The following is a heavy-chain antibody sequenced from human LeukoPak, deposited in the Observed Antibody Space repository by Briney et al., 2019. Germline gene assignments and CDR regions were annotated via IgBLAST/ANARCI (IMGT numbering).Heavy chain of an antibody. V-gene: IGHV3-66*01. CDR2: LYSGETT. D-gene: IGHD3-10*01. CDR1: GFTVSTNF. J-gene: IGHJ4*02. CDR3: TRDRSSMVRGNYFDY. Sequence: GSLRLSCAVSGFTVSTNFMSWVRQAPGKGLEWVSVLYSGETTSYVDSVKGRFTISRDNSKNTLYLQMNSLRVEDTAVYYCTRDRSSMVRGNYFDYWGQGTLVTVSS.